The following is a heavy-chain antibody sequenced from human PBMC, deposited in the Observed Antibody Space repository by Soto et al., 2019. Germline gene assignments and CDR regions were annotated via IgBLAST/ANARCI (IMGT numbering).Heavy chain of an antibody. CDR3: ASLTNYYDSSGYSYYFDY. J-gene: IGHJ4*02. CDR2: IYYSGST. Sequence: PSETLSLTCTVSGGSISSGDYYWSWIRQPPGKGLEWIGYIYYSGSTYYNPSLESRVTISVDTSKNQFSLKLSSVTAADTAVYYCASLTNYYDSSGYSYYFDYWGQGTLVTVSS. CDR1: GGSISSGDYY. V-gene: IGHV4-30-4*01. D-gene: IGHD3-22*01.